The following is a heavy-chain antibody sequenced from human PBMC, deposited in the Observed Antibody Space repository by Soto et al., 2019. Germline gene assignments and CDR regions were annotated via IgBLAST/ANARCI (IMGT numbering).Heavy chain of an antibody. Sequence: GGSLRLSCVASGFTFSNYWMSWVRQAPGKGLEWVANMKKDGSQKYYVDSVKGRFSISRDNARNSLYLQMNSLRVEDTAVYYCARDWFDAWGQGTLVTVSS. J-gene: IGHJ5*02. CDR2: MKKDGSQK. V-gene: IGHV3-7*01. CDR3: ARDWFDA. CDR1: GFTFSNYW.